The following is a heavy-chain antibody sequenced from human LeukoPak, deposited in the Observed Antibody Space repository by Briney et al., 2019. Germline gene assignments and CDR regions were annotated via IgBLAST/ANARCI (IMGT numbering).Heavy chain of an antibody. CDR2: ISYDGSNK. CDR3: AKVRSSGWYGPGDY. V-gene: IGHV3-30*18. D-gene: IGHD6-19*01. Sequence: PXXSLRLSCAASGFTFSSYGMHWVRQAPGKGLEWVAVISYDGSNKYYADSVKGRFTISRDNSKNTLYLQMNSLRAEDTAVYYCAKVRSSGWYGPGDYWGQGTLVTVSS. J-gene: IGHJ4*02. CDR1: GFTFSSYG.